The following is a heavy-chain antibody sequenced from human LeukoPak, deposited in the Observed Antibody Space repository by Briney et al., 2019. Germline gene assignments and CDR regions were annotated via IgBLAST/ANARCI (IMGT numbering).Heavy chain of an antibody. CDR1: GFTVSDNY. J-gene: IGHJ6*02. CDR3: ARVRSGSSAGNYGMDV. V-gene: IGHV3-66*01. CDR2: IYNTGAT. Sequence: GGSLRLSCAASGFTVSDNYMTWVRQAPGKGLEWVSSIYNTGATHYAESVKGRFTISRDNAKNTLYLQMNSLRVEDTAVYYCARVRSGSSAGNYGMDVWGQGTTVTVSS. D-gene: IGHD1-26*01.